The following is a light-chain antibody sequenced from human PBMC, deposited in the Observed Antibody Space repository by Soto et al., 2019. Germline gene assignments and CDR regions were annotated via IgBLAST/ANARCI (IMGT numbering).Light chain of an antibody. CDR1: QSVSSD. V-gene: IGKV3-15*01. J-gene: IGKJ2*01. CDR3: QQYNGWPPTFT. Sequence: EIVVTQSPATLSVYPGERVTLSCRASQSVSSDLAWYQQKPGQAPRILIYAASTRAAGVPDRFSGSGSGTDFTLAISSLQSEDFAVYYWQQYNGWPPTFTFGQGTKLEI. CDR2: AAS.